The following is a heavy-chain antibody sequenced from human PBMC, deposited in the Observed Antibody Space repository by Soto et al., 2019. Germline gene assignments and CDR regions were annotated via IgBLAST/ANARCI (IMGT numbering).Heavy chain of an antibody. CDR1: GYTFTSYA. V-gene: IGHV1-3*01. J-gene: IGHJ4*02. CDR3: ARGVGSGRSDY. D-gene: IGHD1-26*01. CDR2: INAGNGNT. Sequence: ASVKVSCKASGYTFTSYAMHWVRQAPGQRLEWMGWINAGNGNTKYSQKFQGRVTITRDTSASTAYMELSSLRSEDTAVYDCARGVGSGRSDYWGQGTLVTVSS.